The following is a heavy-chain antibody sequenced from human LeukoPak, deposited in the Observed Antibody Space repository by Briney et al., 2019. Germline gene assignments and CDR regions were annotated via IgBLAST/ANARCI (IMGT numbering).Heavy chain of an antibody. J-gene: IGHJ4*02. V-gene: IGHV3-33*08. D-gene: IGHD1-26*01. CDR3: ANAGYSGSY. Sequence: GGSLRLSCAVSGFTFNSYAMSWIRQAPGKGLEWVAVIWYDGSNENYADSVKGRFTISRDNSKNTLYLQMNSLRAEDTAVYYCANAGYSGSYWGQGTLVTVSS. CDR2: IWYDGSNE. CDR1: GFTFNSYA.